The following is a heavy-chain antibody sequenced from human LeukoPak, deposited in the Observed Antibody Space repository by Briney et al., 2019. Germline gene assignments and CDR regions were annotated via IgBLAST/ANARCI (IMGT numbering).Heavy chain of an antibody. Sequence: PGRSLRLSCTASGFTFGDYAMSWVRQAPGKGLEWVGFIRSKAYGGTTEYAASVKGRLTISRDDSKSIAYLQMNSLKTEDTAVYYCTRSYGFWSGYFDYWGQGTLVTVSS. V-gene: IGHV3-49*04. D-gene: IGHD3-3*01. J-gene: IGHJ4*02. CDR2: IRSKAYGGTT. CDR1: GFTFGDYA. CDR3: TRSYGFWSGYFDY.